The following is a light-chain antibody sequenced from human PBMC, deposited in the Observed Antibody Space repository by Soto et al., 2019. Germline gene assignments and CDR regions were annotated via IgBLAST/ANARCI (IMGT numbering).Light chain of an antibody. CDR1: QSVSSSY. V-gene: IGKV3-20*01. Sequence: EVVLTQSPGTLSLFPGERATLSCRASQSVSSSYLAWYQQKPGQAPRLLIFGASSRATGIPDRFSGSGSGTDFILTISTLEPEDFAVYYCQPYGNSRWTFGQGTKVEIK. J-gene: IGKJ1*01. CDR2: GAS. CDR3: QPYGNSRWT.